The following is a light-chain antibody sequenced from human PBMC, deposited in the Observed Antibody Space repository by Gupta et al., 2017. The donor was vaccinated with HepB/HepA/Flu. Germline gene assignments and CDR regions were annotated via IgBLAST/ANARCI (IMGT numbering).Light chain of an antibody. CDR2: GAS. J-gene: IGKJ2*01. V-gene: IGKV3-15*01. Sequence: ELVMTQSPATLSGSPGERATLSCRASQSVSSNLAWYQQKPGQAPRLLIYGASTRATGIPARFSGSGSGTEFTLTISSLQSEDFAVYYCQQYNNWPRTFGQGTKLEIK. CDR3: QQYNNWPRT. CDR1: QSVSSN.